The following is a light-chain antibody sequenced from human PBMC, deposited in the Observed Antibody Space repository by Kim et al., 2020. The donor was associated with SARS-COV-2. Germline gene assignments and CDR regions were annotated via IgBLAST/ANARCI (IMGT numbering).Light chain of an antibody. J-gene: IGLJ2*01. CDR1: TSNIGSNY. CDR2: TND. V-gene: IGLV1-47*01. Sequence: QGVDISSSGSTSNIGSNYVCWYQQVPGAAPKLLIYTNDQRPSGVPDRFSGSKSGTSASLAISDLRSEDEATYYCAAWDDSLSGYLAFGGGTQLTVL. CDR3: AAWDDSLSGYLA.